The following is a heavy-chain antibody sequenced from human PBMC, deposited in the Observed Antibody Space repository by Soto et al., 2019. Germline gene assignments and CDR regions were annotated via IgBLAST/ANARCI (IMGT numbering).Heavy chain of an antibody. Sequence: SAKVSCSASCYTFTSCGISWVRQAPGEGVVGRGGIIPIFRTPDYGQKFQGRVTIPADESARTVYMELRGLRSEDTAAYFCARDKDRQQLGGNYYYITDIWGQGTTVTVS. J-gene: IGHJ6*02. CDR2: IIPIFRTP. CDR3: ARDKDRQQLGGNYYYITDI. V-gene: IGHV1-69*13. D-gene: IGHD3-3*02. CDR1: CYTFTSCG.